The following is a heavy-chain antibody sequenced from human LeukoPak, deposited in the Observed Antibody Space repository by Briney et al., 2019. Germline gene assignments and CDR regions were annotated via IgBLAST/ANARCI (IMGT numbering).Heavy chain of an antibody. CDR3: ASGIKDIVVVPAARFDY. D-gene: IGHD2-2*01. Sequence: ASVKVSCKASGFTFTSSAMQWVRQARGQRLEWIGWIVVGSGNTNYAQKFQGRVTITADESTSTAYMELSSLRSEDTAVYYCASGIKDIVVVPAARFDYWGQGTLVTVSS. V-gene: IGHV1-58*02. CDR2: IVVGSGNT. CDR1: GFTFTSSA. J-gene: IGHJ4*02.